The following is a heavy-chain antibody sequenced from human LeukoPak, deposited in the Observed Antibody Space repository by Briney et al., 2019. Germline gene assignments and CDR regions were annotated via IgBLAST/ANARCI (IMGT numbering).Heavy chain of an antibody. CDR2: INPNSGGT. J-gene: IGHJ4*02. CDR3: ARVLYYDILTGWYPMEY. CDR1: GYTFTGYY. V-gene: IGHV1-2*02. D-gene: IGHD3-9*01. Sequence: GASVKVSCKASGYTFTGYYMHWVRQAPGQGLGSMGWINPNSGGTNYAQKFQGRVTMTRDTSISTAYMELSRLRSDDTAVNYCARVLYYDILTGWYPMEYWGQGTLVTVSS.